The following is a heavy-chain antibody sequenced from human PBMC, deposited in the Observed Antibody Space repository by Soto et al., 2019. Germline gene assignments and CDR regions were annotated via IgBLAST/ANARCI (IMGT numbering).Heavy chain of an antibody. D-gene: IGHD2-2*01. CDR1: GGSFSGYY. V-gene: IGHV4-34*01. J-gene: IGHJ5*02. CDR3: ARARDIVVESDWFDP. Sequence: SETLSLTCAVYGGSFSGYYWSWIRQPPGKGLEWIGEINHSGSTNYNPSLKSRVTISVETSKNQFSLKLSSVTAADTAVYYCARARDIVVESDWFDPWGQGTLVTVSS. CDR2: INHSGST.